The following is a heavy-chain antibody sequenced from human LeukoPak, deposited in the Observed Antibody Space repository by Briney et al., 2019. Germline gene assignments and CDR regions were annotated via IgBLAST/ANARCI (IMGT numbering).Heavy chain of an antibody. CDR3: ARRQQWFKS. J-gene: IGHJ4*02. Sequence: PSETLSLTCTVSGGSISSYYWSWIRQPPGKGLEWIGYIYYSGSTNYNPSLKSRVTISVDTSKNQFSLKLSSVSAADTAVYYCARRQQWFKSWGQGTLVTVSS. V-gene: IGHV4-59*12. D-gene: IGHD5-24*01. CDR1: GGSISSYY. CDR2: IYYSGST.